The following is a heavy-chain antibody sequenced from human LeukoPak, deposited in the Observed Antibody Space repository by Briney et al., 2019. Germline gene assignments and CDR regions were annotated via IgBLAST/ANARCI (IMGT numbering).Heavy chain of an antibody. CDR3: ARRGGPLYYFDY. Sequence: SETLSLTCTVSGGSISSYYWSWIRQPPGKGLEWIGYIYYSGSTNYNPSLKSRVTISVVTSKNQFSLKLSSVTAADTAVYYCARRGGPLYYFDYWGQGTLVTVSS. V-gene: IGHV4-59*08. CDR1: GGSISSYY. CDR2: IYYSGST. D-gene: IGHD4-23*01. J-gene: IGHJ4*02.